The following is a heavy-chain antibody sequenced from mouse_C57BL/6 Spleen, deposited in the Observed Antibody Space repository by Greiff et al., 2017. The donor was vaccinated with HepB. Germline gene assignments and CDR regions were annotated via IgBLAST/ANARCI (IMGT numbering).Heavy chain of an antibody. CDR1: GFTFSSYA. CDR2: ISDGGSYT. J-gene: IGHJ3*01. CDR3: ARDGGNDGFAY. V-gene: IGHV5-4*01. D-gene: IGHD2-2*01. Sequence: EVMLVESGGGLVKPGGSLKLSCAASGFTFSSYAMSWVRQTPEKRLEWVATISDGGSYTYYPDNVKGRFTISRDNAKNNLYLQMSHLKSEDTAMYYCARDGGNDGFAYWGQGTLVTVSA.